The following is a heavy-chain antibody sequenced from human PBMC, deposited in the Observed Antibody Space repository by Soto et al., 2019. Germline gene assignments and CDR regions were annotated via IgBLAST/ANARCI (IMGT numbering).Heavy chain of an antibody. Sequence: QVQLVHSGAEVKKPGASVKVSCKASGYTFTSYYMHWVRQAPGQGLEWMGIINPSGGSTSYAQKFQGRVTMTRDTSTSTGYMELSSLRSEDTAVYYCASVYPSDTRYGYVGNNWFDPWGQGTLVTVSS. J-gene: IGHJ5*02. D-gene: IGHD5-18*01. CDR1: GYTFTSYY. CDR3: ASVYPSDTRYGYVGNNWFDP. CDR2: INPSGGST. V-gene: IGHV1-46*03.